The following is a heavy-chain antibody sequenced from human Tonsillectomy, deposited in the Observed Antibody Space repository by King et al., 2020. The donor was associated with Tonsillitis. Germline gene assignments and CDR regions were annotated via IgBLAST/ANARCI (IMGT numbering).Heavy chain of an antibody. CDR3: ARDRYGSITGTTDYYYGMDV. CDR1: GGTFSSYA. J-gene: IGHJ6*02. Sequence: QLVQSGAEVKKPGSSVKVSCKASGGTFSSYAISWVRQAPGQGLEWMGGIIPIFGTANYAQKFQGRVTITADESTSTAYMELSSLRSEDTAVYYCARDRYGSITGTTDYYYGMDVWGQGTTVTVSS. D-gene: IGHD1-20*01. CDR2: IIPIFGTA. V-gene: IGHV1-69*12.